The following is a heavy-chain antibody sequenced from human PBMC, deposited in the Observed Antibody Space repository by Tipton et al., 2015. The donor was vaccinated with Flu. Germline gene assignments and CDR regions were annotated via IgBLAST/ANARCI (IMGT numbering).Heavy chain of an antibody. Sequence: TLSLTCTVSGGSISSYYWSWIRQPPGKGLEWVGYIYYSGSTNYNPSLKSRVTISVDTSKNQFSLKLSSVTAADTAVYYCARLGASREPDYWGQGTLVTVSS. CDR1: GGSISSYY. CDR3: ARLGASREPDY. V-gene: IGHV4-59*08. D-gene: IGHD1-14*01. CDR2: IYYSGST. J-gene: IGHJ4*02.